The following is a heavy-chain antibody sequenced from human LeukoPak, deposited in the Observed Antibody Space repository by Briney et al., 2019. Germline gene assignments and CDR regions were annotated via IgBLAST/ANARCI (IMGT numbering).Heavy chain of an antibody. D-gene: IGHD3-16*02. CDR2: INRSGST. CDR3: ARVPGFVGYFDY. CDR1: GGSFSGYY. V-gene: IGHV4-34*01. J-gene: IGHJ4*02. Sequence: PWETLSLTCAVYGGSFSGYYWSWIRQPPGKGLEWIGEINRSGSTNYNPSLKSRVTISVDTSKNQFSLKLSSVTAADTAVYYCARVPGFVGYFDYWGQGTLVTVSS.